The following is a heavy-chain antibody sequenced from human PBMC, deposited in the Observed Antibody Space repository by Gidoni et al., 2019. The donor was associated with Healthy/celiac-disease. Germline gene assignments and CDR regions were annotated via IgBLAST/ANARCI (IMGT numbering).Heavy chain of an antibody. CDR3: ARGGSYGRSYYYYYYMDV. CDR1: GGSFSGYY. D-gene: IGHD5-18*01. V-gene: IGHV4-34*01. CDR2: INHSGST. J-gene: IGHJ6*03. Sequence: QVQLQQWGAGLLKPSETLSLTCAVYGGSFSGYYWSWIRQPPGKGLEWIGEINHSGSTNYTPSLKSRVTISVDTSKNQFSLKLSSVTAADTAVYYCARGGSYGRSYYYYYYMDVWGKGTTVTVSS.